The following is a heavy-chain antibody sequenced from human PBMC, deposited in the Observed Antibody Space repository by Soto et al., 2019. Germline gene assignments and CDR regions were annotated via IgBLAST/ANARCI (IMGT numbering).Heavy chain of an antibody. CDR3: ARDRIYYDSSGPQIYGMDV. Sequence: PSETLSLTCTVSGGSISSYYWSWIRQPPGKGLEWIGYIYYSGSTNYNPSLKSRVTMSVDTSKNQFSLKLNSVTAADTAVYYCARDRIYYDSSGPQIYGMDVWGQGTTVTVSS. CDR1: GGSISSYY. J-gene: IGHJ6*02. CDR2: IYYSGST. D-gene: IGHD3-22*01. V-gene: IGHV4-59*01.